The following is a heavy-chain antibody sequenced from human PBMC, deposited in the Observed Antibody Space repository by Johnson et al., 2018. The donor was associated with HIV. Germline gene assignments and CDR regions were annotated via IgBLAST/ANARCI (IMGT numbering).Heavy chain of an antibody. Sequence: VQLVESGGGLIQPGGSLRVSCAASGFTVSSNYMSWVRQAPGKGLEWVSAISGSGASRYFADSVKGRFTISRDNSKNTLYLQMNSLRAEDTAIYYCAKTAWVFEGDASDIWGQGTMVTVSS. CDR2: ISGSGASR. V-gene: IGHV3-23*04. J-gene: IGHJ3*02. CDR3: AKTAWVFEGDASDI. CDR1: GFTVSSNY. D-gene: IGHD3-3*01.